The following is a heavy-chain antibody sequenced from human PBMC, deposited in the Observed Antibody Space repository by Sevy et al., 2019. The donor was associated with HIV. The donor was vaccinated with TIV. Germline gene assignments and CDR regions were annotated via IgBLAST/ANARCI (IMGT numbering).Heavy chain of an antibody. Sequence: GGSLRLSCAASGFTFSSYAMHWVRQAPGKGLEWVAVISYDGNNKYHADSVKDRFTISRDNSKNTLYLQMNSLRAEDTAVYYCASHQGGYYDFWSGYPYYYYGMDVWGQGTTVTVSS. CDR2: ISYDGNNK. CDR3: ASHQGGYYDFWSGYPYYYYGMDV. D-gene: IGHD3-3*01. CDR1: GFTFSSYA. J-gene: IGHJ6*02. V-gene: IGHV3-30*04.